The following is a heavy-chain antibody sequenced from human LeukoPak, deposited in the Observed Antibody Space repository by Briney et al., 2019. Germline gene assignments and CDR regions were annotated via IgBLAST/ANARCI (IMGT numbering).Heavy chain of an antibody. V-gene: IGHV1-8*02. CDR2: MNPNSGNT. CDR1: GYTFTSYG. Sequence: GSVKVSCKASGYTFTSYGISWVRQAPGQGLEWMGWMNPNSGNTGYAQKFQGRVTMTRNTSISTAYMELSSLRSEDTAVYYCARSYDFWSGYYDWFDPWGQGTLVTVSS. J-gene: IGHJ5*02. D-gene: IGHD3-3*01. CDR3: ARSYDFWSGYYDWFDP.